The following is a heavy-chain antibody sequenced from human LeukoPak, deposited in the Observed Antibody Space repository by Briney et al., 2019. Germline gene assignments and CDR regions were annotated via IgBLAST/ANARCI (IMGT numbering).Heavy chain of an antibody. J-gene: IGHJ5*02. CDR1: GFTVSSNY. CDR3: ARDPPYSP. CDR2: INHSGST. Sequence: GSLRLSCAASGFTVSSNYMSWVRQPPGKGLEWIGEINHSGSTNYNPSPKSRVTISVDTSKNQFSLKLSSVTAADTAVYYCARDPPYSPWGQGTLVTVSS. V-gene: IGHV4-34*01. D-gene: IGHD3-16*01.